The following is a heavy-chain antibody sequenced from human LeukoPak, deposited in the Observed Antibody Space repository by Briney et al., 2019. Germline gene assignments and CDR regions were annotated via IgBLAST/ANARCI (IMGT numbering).Heavy chain of an antibody. D-gene: IGHD4-17*01. J-gene: IGHJ2*01. CDR3: ARVSDYGDYWYFDL. CDR2: IYYSGST. CDR1: GGSISSYY. V-gene: IGHV4-59*01. Sequence: SETLSLTCTVSGGSISSYYWSWIRQPPGKGLEWIAYIYYSGSTNYNPSLKSRVTISVDTSKNQFSLKLSSVTAADTAVYYCARVSDYGDYWYFDLWGRGTLVAVSS.